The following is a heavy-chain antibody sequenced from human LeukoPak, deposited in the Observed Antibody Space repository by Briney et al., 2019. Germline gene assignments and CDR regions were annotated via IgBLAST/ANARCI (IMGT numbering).Heavy chain of an antibody. Sequence: PSETLSLTCTVSGGSISSYYWSWIRQPPGKGLEWIGYIYNSGSTNYNPSLKSRVTISVDTSKNQFSLKLSSVTAADTAVYYCAREVWFGEFVQFNWFDPWGQGTLVTVSS. CDR2: IYNSGST. CDR1: GGSISSYY. J-gene: IGHJ5*02. V-gene: IGHV4-59*01. D-gene: IGHD3-10*01. CDR3: AREVWFGEFVQFNWFDP.